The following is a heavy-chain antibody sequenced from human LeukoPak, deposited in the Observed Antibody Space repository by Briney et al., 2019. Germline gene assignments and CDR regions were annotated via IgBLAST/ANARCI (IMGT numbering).Heavy chain of an antibody. Sequence: GGSLRLSCAASGFTFSSYSMHWVRQAPGKGLEWVAVISYDGSNKYYADSVKGRFTISRDNAKNSLYLQMNSLRAEDTAVYYCASSTVAGKGDWFDPWGQGTLVTVSS. CDR3: ASSTVAGKGDWFDP. V-gene: IGHV3-30*04. J-gene: IGHJ5*02. CDR2: ISYDGSNK. D-gene: IGHD6-19*01. CDR1: GFTFSSYS.